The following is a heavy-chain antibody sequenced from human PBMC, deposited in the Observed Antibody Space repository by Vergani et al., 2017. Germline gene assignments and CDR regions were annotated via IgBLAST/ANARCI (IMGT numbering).Heavy chain of an antibody. CDR2: IYTSGST. J-gene: IGHJ6*02. Sequence: QVQLQESGPGLVKPSQTLSLTCTVSGGSISSGSYYWSWIRQPAGKGLEWIGRIYTSGSTNYNPSLKSRVTISVDTSKNQFSLKLSSVTAADTAVYYCARDPMVRGVRDYYYYGMDVWGQGTTVTVSS. CDR1: GGSISSGSYY. D-gene: IGHD3-10*01. V-gene: IGHV4-61*02. CDR3: ARDPMVRGVRDYYYYGMDV.